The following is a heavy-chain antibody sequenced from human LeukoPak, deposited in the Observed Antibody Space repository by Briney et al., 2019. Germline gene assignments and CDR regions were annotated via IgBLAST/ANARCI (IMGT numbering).Heavy chain of an antibody. D-gene: IGHD6-13*01. V-gene: IGHV6-1*01. CDR1: GDSFSSNSAA. Sequence: SQTLSLTCAISGDSFSSNSAAWNWIRQSPSRGLEWLGRTYYRSKWYNDYAVSVKSLITINPDTSKNQFSLQLNSVTPEDTAVYYCARERVQQLAPNYYYYYGMDVWGQGTTVTVSS. CDR2: TYYRSKWYN. J-gene: IGHJ6*02. CDR3: ARERVQQLAPNYYYYYGMDV.